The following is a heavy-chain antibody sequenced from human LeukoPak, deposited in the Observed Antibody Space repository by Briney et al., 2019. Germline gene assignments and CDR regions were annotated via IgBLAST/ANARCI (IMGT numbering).Heavy chain of an antibody. CDR1: GYTFTSYG. CDR2: ISAYNGNA. D-gene: IGHD3-16*02. J-gene: IGHJ4*02. CDR3: ARVTDYVWGSYPLDY. Sequence: GASVKVSCKASGYTFTSYGISWVRQAPGQGLEWMGWISAYNGNANYAQKLQGRVTMTTDTSTSTAYMELRSLRSDDTAVYYCARVTDYVWGSYPLDYWGQGTLVTVSS. V-gene: IGHV1-18*01.